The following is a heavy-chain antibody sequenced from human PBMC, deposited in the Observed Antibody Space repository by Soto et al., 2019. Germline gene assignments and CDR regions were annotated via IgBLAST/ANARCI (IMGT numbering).Heavy chain of an antibody. J-gene: IGHJ5*02. CDR2: ISSSSSYI. Sequence: PGGSLRLSCAASGFTFSSYSMNWVRQAPGKGLEWVSSISSSSSYIYYADSVKGRFTVSRDNAKNSLYLQMNSLRAEDTAVYYCARSGDYGDYVLGNWFDPWGQGTLVTVSS. V-gene: IGHV3-21*01. CDR3: ARSGDYGDYVLGNWFDP. D-gene: IGHD4-17*01. CDR1: GFTFSSYS.